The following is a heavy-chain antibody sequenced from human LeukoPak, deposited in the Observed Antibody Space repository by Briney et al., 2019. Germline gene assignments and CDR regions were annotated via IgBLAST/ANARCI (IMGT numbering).Heavy chain of an antibody. J-gene: IGHJ4*02. CDR3: TRGAITMLPY. CDR2: IYYGGGT. Sequence: AETLSLTCTVSGDSIRSSSYYGGWIRQPRGKGLEWIGSIYYGGGTSYTPSLKSRITISLDTSKNQFSLKLSSVPAADTAVYYCTRGAITMLPYWGQGTLVTVSS. CDR1: GDSIRSSSYY. D-gene: IGHD3-10*02. V-gene: IGHV4-39*07.